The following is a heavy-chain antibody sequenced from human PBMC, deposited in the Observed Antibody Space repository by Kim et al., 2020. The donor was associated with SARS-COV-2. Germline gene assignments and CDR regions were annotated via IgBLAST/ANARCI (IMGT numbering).Heavy chain of an antibody. Sequence: SETLSLTCAVYGGSFSGYYWSWIRQPPGKGLEWIGEINHSGSTNYNPSLKSRVTISVDTSKNQFSLKLSSVTAADTAVYYCARGEGFWSYWGQGTLVTVSS. CDR2: INHSGST. V-gene: IGHV4-34*01. CDR1: GGSFSGYY. CDR3: ARGEGFWSY. D-gene: IGHD3-3*01. J-gene: IGHJ4*02.